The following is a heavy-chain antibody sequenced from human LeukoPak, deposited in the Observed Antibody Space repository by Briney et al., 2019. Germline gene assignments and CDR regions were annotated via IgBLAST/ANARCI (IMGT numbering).Heavy chain of an antibody. CDR1: GFTFSSYA. J-gene: IGHJ1*01. Sequence: GGSLRFSCAASGFTFSSYAMSWVRQAPGKGLEWVSAMSGSGDTTYYADYTDSVKGRFTISRDNSRNTLYLQMNSLRAEDTAVYYCAKDGAYCGGDCYSGYFQHWGQGTLVTVSS. CDR3: AKDGAYCGGDCYSGYFQH. V-gene: IGHV3-23*01. D-gene: IGHD2-21*02. CDR2: MSGSGDTT.